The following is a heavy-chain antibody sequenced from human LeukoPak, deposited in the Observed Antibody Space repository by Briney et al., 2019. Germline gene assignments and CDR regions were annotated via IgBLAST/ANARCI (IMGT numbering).Heavy chain of an antibody. Sequence: PSETLSLTCTVSGGSISSSSYYWGWIRQPPGKGLEWIGSIYYSGSTYYNPSLKSRVTISVDTSKNQFSLKLSSVTAADTAVYYCARTIYYYGSGSHNDYWGQGTLVTVSS. V-gene: IGHV4-39*07. CDR3: ARTIYYYGSGSHNDY. J-gene: IGHJ4*02. CDR2: IYYSGST. CDR1: GGSISSSSYY. D-gene: IGHD3-10*01.